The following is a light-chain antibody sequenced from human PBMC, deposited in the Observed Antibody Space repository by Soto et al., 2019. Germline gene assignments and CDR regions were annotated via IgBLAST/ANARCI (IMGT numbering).Light chain of an antibody. CDR1: SSDVGGYNY. CDR2: EVI. Sequence: QSVLTQPASVSGSPRQAITISCTGTSSDVGGYNYVSWYQQHPGKAPKLMIYEVIHRPSGVSNRFSGSKSGNTASLTISGLQAEDEAAYYCVSYTSNSTPVLGNGTKLTV. J-gene: IGLJ1*01. V-gene: IGLV2-14*01. CDR3: VSYTSNSTPV.